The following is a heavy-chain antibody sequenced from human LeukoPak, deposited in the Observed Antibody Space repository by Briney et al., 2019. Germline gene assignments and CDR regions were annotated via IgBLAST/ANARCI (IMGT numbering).Heavy chain of an antibody. CDR1: RFTFISYV. CDR3: AKNFLHFWGAFHY. CDR2: ISSSDDST. D-gene: IGHD3-3*02. V-gene: IGHV3-23*01. J-gene: IGHJ4*02. Sequence: GGSLRVSCTACRFTFISYVMSWARQAPGKGLEWVSTISSSDDSTYYADSVKGRFIISRDNSRNTLYLQMNSLRAEDTAIYYCAKNFLHFWGAFHYWVQGPLVTVSS.